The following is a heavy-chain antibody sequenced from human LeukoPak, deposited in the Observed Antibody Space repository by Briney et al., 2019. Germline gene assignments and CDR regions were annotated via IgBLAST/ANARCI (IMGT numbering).Heavy chain of an antibody. J-gene: IGHJ4*02. V-gene: IGHV1-69*04. CDR3: AREIMGNYYDRSTPRFDY. D-gene: IGHD3-22*01. CDR1: GGTFSSYA. Sequence: ASVKVSCKASGGTFSSYAISWVRQAPGQGLEWMGRIIPILGIANYAQKFQGRVTITADKSTSTAYMELSSLRSEDTAVYYCAREIMGNYYDRSTPRFDYWGQGTLVTVSS. CDR2: IIPILGIA.